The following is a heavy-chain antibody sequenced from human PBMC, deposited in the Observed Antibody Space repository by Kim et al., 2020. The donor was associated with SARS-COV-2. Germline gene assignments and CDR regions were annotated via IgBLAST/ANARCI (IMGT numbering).Heavy chain of an antibody. CDR1: GGSISSGDSY. CDR2: IYYSGST. J-gene: IGHJ3*01. D-gene: IGHD1-26*01. CDR3: ARDQSLVGGTVDAFDV. V-gene: IGHV4-30-4*01. Sequence: SETLSLTCTASGGSISSGDSYWIWIRQPPGKGLEWIGYIYYSGSTYYNPSLKSRVTMSVDTSKNQFSLRLSSVTAADAAVYYCARDQSLVGGTVDAFDV.